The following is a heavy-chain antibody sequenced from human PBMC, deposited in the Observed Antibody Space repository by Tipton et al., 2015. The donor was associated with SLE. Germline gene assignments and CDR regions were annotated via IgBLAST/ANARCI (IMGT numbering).Heavy chain of an antibody. V-gene: IGHV3-74*01. Sequence: SLRLSCAASGFRISDYCMYWVRQAPGKGLVWVSRLNSDETSTGYADFVKGRFTISRDNGKNTAYLQMNSLRAEDTAVYYCARARSGVGSGFDIWGRGTKVTVSS. CDR2: LNSDETST. J-gene: IGHJ3*02. D-gene: IGHD3-10*01. CDR3: ARARSGVGSGFDI. CDR1: GFRISDYC.